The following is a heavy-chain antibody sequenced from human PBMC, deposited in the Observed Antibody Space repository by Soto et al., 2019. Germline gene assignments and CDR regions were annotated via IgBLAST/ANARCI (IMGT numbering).Heavy chain of an antibody. D-gene: IGHD6-13*01. J-gene: IGHJ5*02. V-gene: IGHV3-33*01. CDR1: GFTFSSYG. CDR2: IWYDGSNK. CDR3: ARDAGGYSSSWYVNWFDP. Sequence: ESGGGVVQPGRSLRLSCAASGFTFSSYGMHWVRQAPGKGLEWVAVIWYDGSNKYYADSVKGRFTISRDNSKNTLYLQMNSLRAEDTAVYYCARDAGGYSSSWYVNWFDPWGQGTLVTVSS.